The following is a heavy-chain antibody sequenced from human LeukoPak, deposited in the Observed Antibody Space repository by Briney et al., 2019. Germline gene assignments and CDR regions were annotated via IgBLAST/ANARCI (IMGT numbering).Heavy chain of an antibody. D-gene: IGHD1-26*01. J-gene: IGHJ4*02. CDR1: GFTFDNYR. V-gene: IGHV3-23*01. Sequence: GGSLRLSCAASGFTFDNYRMSWARQAPGKGLEWVSTVNADGGNTYYADSVKGRFTISRDNSKSTLILQMNSLRVEDTALYYCTKRVKYGGTWDHFADWGQGTLVTVSS. CDR2: VNADGGNT. CDR3: TKRVKYGGTWDHFAD.